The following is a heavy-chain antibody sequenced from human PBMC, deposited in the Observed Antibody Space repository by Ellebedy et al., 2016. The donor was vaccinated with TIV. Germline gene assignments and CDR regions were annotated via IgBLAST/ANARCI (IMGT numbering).Heavy chain of an antibody. Sequence: GSLRLSXAVYGGSFSGYYWGWIRQPPGKGLEWIGSIYYSGSTYYNPSLKSRVTISVDTSKNQFSLKLSSVTAADTAVYYCARFRYSSGFRWGQGTLVTVSS. CDR2: IYYSGST. V-gene: IGHV4-34*01. CDR1: GGSFSGYY. J-gene: IGHJ4*02. D-gene: IGHD6-19*01. CDR3: ARFRYSSGFR.